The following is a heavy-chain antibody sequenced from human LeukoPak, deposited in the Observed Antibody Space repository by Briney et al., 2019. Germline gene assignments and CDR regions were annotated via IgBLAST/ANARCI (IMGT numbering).Heavy chain of an antibody. CDR1: GFTFDDYT. V-gene: IGHV3-43*01. CDR2: VSWDGGST. D-gene: IGHD7-27*01. J-gene: IGHJ4*01. Sequence: GGSLRLSCAASGFTFDDYTMHWVRQAPGKGLEWVSLVSWDGGSTYYADSVKGRFTISRDNSQNTLYLQMNSLGPEDTALYYCVAPSTVPSNWETLEYWGHGTLVTVSS. CDR3: VAPSTVPSNWETLEY.